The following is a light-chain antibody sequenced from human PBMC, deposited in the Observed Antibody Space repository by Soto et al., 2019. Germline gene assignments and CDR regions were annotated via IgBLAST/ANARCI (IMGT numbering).Light chain of an antibody. CDR1: QSISTY. CDR3: QQSYSTPWT. Sequence: DIQMTQSPSSLSASVGDRVTITCRASQSISTYFNWYQQKPGKAPKLLLYAASSLQSAVSSRFSGSGSRTDFTLTISSLQPEDFATYYCQQSYSTPWTFGQGTKVEIK. V-gene: IGKV1-39*01. CDR2: AAS. J-gene: IGKJ1*01.